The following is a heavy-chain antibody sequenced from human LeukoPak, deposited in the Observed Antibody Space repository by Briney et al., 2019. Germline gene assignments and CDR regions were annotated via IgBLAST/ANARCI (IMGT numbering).Heavy chain of an antibody. D-gene: IGHD6-19*01. Sequence: GGSLRLSCAASGFTFSRYWMHWVRQAPGKGLEWVSLIYTGGSTYYADTTKRRFTISTDNSKNTLYLQMNSLRAEDAAVYYCSKAQYNSGWSSYYYYYYMDVWGKGTTVTVSS. CDR2: IYTGGST. CDR3: SKAQYNSGWSSYYYYYYMDV. J-gene: IGHJ6*03. V-gene: IGHV3-53*01. CDR1: GFTFSRYW.